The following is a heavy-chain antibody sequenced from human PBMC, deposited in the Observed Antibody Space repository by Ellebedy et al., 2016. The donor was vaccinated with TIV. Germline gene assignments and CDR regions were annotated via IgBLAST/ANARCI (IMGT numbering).Heavy chain of an antibody. D-gene: IGHD4-11*01. CDR2: FYPSGTT. J-gene: IGHJ4*02. V-gene: IGHV4-59*01. CDR1: GGSXXSDY. CDR3: AREVWGPGTLLNYTPH. Sequence: MPSETLSLTCTVSGGSXXSDYCPWIRXXPGTGLEWNGYFYPSGTTKYNPSLRSRVSITKATSKNQFSLKLTSVTAADTAVYYCAREVWGPGTLLNYTPHWGQGTRVTISS.